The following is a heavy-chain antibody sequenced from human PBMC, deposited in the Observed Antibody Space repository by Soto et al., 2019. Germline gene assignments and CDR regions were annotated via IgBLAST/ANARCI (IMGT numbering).Heavy chain of an antibody. V-gene: IGHV1-69*02. CDR1: GGTFSSYT. J-gene: IGHJ5*02. Sequence: SGKVSCKASGGTFSSYTISWVRQAPGQGLEWMGRIIPILGIANYAQKFQGRVTITADKSTSTAYMELSSLRSEDTAVYYCARGNWNENWFDPWGQGTLVTVSS. D-gene: IGHD1-1*01. CDR3: ARGNWNENWFDP. CDR2: IIPILGIA.